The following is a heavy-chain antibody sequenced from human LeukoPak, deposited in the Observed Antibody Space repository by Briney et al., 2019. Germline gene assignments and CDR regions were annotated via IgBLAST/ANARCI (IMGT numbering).Heavy chain of an antibody. Sequence: SETLSLTCAVYGGSFSGYYWSWIRQPPGKGLEWIGYIYYSGSTNYNPSLKSRVTISVDTSKNQFSLKLSSVTAADTAVYYCARLSLGYYDILTGYYPYYFDYWGQGTLVTVSS. CDR2: IYYSGST. J-gene: IGHJ4*02. V-gene: IGHV4-59*08. D-gene: IGHD3-9*01. CDR1: GGSFSGYY. CDR3: ARLSLGYYDILTGYYPYYFDY.